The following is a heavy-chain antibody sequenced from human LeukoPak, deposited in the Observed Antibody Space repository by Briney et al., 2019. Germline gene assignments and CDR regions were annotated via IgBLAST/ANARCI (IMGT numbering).Heavy chain of an antibody. CDR1: GFTFSDHY. CDR2: INGGGDST. Sequence: GGSLRLSCAASGFTFSDHYVDWVRQAPGKGLEWVSAINGGGDSTYYPDSLKGRFTISRDNSKNTVYLQMNSLRAEDTAVYYCAKDTAIYGTGSYWDCWGQGTLVTVSS. CDR3: AKDTAIYGTGSYWDC. D-gene: IGHD3-10*01. J-gene: IGHJ4*02. V-gene: IGHV3-23*01.